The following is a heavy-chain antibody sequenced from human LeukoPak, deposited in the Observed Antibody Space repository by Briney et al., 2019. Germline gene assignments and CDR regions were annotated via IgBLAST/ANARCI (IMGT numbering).Heavy chain of an antibody. CDR1: GGSISSWTHY. Sequence: PSETLSLTCTVSGGSISSWTHYWGWIRQPPGKGLEWIGTIYYGGTNYYNPSLKSRVTISVDTSKNQFSLNLNSVTAADTAVYYCAYGSNSAADHWGQGTLVTVSS. V-gene: IGHV4-39*01. J-gene: IGHJ4*02. D-gene: IGHD4-23*01. CDR3: AYGSNSAADH. CDR2: IYYGGTN.